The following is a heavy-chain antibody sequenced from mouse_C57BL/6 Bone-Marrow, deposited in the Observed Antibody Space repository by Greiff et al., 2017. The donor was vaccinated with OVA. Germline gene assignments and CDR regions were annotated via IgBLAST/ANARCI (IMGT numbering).Heavy chain of an antibody. D-gene: IGHD2-3*01. Sequence: DVKLVESGGGLVQPGGSMKLSCAASGFTFSDAWMDWVRQSPEKGLEWVAEIRNKANNHATYYAESVKGRFTISRDDSKSSVYLQMNSLRAEDTGIYYCTPNDGYYVPYAMDYWGQGTSVTVSS. J-gene: IGHJ4*01. CDR3: TPNDGYYVPYAMDY. V-gene: IGHV6-6*01. CDR2: IRNKANNHAT. CDR1: GFTFSDAW.